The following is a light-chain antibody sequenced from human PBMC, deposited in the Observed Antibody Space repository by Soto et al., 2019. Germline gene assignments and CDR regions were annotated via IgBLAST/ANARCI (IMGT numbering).Light chain of an antibody. J-gene: IGKJ1*01. CDR1: QSISSS. Sequence: DIQMTQSPSTLSASVGDRVTITCRASQSISSSLAWYQQKPGKAPKLLIYDASNLESGVPSIFSGSGSGTEFTLNISSLPPDDFATYYCQHYSTYSAFGQGTRVEIK. CDR2: DAS. CDR3: QHYSTYSA. V-gene: IGKV1-5*01.